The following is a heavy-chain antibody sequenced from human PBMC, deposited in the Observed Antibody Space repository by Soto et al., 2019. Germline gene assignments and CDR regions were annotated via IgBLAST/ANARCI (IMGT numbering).Heavy chain of an antibody. CDR1: GFTFSNYA. CDR2: ISGSGDST. D-gene: IGHD6-19*01. CDR3: AKRTSGWYFDY. V-gene: IGHV3-23*01. J-gene: IGHJ4*02. Sequence: EVQLLESGGNLVQPWGSLRLSCAASGFTFSNYAMSWVRQATGKGLEWFSVISGSGDSTYYADSVKGRFTISRDNSKNTLYLQMNSLRAEDTDVYYCAKRTSGWYFDYWGQGTLVTVSS.